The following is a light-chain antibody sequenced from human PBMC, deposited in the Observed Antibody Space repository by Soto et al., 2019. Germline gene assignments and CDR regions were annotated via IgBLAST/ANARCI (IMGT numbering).Light chain of an antibody. CDR1: NSNIDSNT. J-gene: IGLJ1*01. CDR2: EVS. V-gene: IGLV2-14*01. Sequence: QSVLTQPPSASGTPGQRVTISCSGSNSNIDSNTVNWYQQHPGKAPKLMIYEVSNRPSGVSNRFSGSKSGNTASLTISGLQAEDEADYYCSSYTSSSTLYVFGTGTKVTVL. CDR3: SSYTSSSTLYV.